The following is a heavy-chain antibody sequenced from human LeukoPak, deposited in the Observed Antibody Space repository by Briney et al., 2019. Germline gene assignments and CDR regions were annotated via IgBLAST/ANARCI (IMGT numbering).Heavy chain of an antibody. CDR3: AKQLGYCSDGSCYFPY. CDR1: GFTFSSSA. J-gene: IGHJ4*02. CDR2: NSNNGGYT. Sequence: GGSLRLSCAASGFTFSSSAMSWVRQAPGKGLEWVSANSNNGGYTYYADSVQGRFTISRGNSKSTLCLQMNSLRAEDTAVYYCAKQLGYCSDGSCYFPYWGQGTLVTVSS. D-gene: IGHD2-15*01. V-gene: IGHV3-23*01.